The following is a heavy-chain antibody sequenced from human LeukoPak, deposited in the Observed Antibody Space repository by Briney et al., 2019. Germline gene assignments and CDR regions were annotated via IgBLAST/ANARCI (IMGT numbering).Heavy chain of an antibody. CDR1: GFTFSSYG. Sequence: PGGSLRLSCAASGFTFSSYGMHWVRQAPGKGLEWVAFIWYDGSNKYYADSVNGRFTISRDNSKNPLYLQMNSLRADDTAVYYCARPRTNTARDDAFDIWGQGTMVTVSS. V-gene: IGHV3-33*01. D-gene: IGHD5-18*01. CDR3: ARPRTNTARDDAFDI. J-gene: IGHJ3*02. CDR2: IWYDGSNK.